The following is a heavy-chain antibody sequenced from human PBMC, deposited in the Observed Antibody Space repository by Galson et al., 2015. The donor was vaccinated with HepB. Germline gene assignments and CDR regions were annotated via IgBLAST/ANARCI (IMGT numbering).Heavy chain of an antibody. D-gene: IGHD6-19*01. CDR1: GFTFSSYA. Sequence: SLRLSCAASGFTFSSYAMHWVRQAPGKGLEWVAVISYDGSNKYYADSVKGRFTISRDNSKNTLYLQMNSLRAEDTAVYYCARDRPNEGWMRLVRIQYYFDYWGQGTLVTVSS. J-gene: IGHJ4*02. CDR2: ISYDGSNK. CDR3: ARDRPNEGWMRLVRIQYYFDY. V-gene: IGHV3-30*04.